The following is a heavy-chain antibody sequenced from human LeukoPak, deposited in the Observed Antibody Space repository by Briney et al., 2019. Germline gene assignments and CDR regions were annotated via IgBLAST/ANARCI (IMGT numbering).Heavy chain of an antibody. CDR1: GGTFSSYA. Sequence: SVKVSCKASGGTFSSYAISWVRQAPGQGLEWMGGIIPIFGTANYAQKFQGRVTITTDESTSTAYMELSSLRSEDTAVYYCARSYYDSSGYNYVAYWGQGTLVTVSS. J-gene: IGHJ4*02. V-gene: IGHV1-69*05. CDR2: IIPIFGTA. CDR3: ARSYYDSSGYNYVAY. D-gene: IGHD3-22*01.